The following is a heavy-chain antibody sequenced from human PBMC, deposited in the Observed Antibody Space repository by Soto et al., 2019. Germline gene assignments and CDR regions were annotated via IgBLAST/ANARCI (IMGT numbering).Heavy chain of an antibody. Sequence: PGGYLILSVAASGFPVSRDTCSWVRPAPGKGLELVSSISTSGDTTSYADSVKGQFTISRDNSKNTLFLQMNSLRAEDTAVYYCRGVYDSSGVYFHHWGQGTLVNVSA. D-gene: IGHD3-22*01. CDR3: RGVYDSSGVYFHH. CDR2: ISTSGDTT. V-gene: IGHV3-23*01. CDR1: GFPVSRDT. J-gene: IGHJ1*01.